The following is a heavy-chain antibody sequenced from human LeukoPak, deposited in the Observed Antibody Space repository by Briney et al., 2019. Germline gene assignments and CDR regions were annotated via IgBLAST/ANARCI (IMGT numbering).Heavy chain of an antibody. Sequence: GASVKVSCKASGGTFSSYAISWVRQAPGQGLDWMGGIIPIFGTANYAQKFQGRVTITADESTSTAYMELSSLRSEDTAAYYCARDSHRIYSYGLFDYWGQGTLVTVSS. D-gene: IGHD5-18*01. CDR3: ARDSHRIYSYGLFDY. V-gene: IGHV1-69*13. CDR1: GGTFSSYA. CDR2: IIPIFGTA. J-gene: IGHJ4*02.